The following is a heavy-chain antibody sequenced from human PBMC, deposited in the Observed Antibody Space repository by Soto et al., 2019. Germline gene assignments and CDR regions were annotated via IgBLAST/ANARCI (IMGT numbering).Heavy chain of an antibody. J-gene: IGHJ4*02. CDR1: SGSFSGHY. CDR2: IYHGLSI. CDR3: ARHGGYYFDY. Sequence: LSLTCTVYSGSFSGHYWSWIRQPPGKGLEWIGEIYHGLSIVYNPSLTSRVTISGDSSKNQFSLKLTSVTAADTAVYYCARHGGYYFDYWGQGALVTVSS. V-gene: IGHV4-34*01. D-gene: IGHD3-16*01.